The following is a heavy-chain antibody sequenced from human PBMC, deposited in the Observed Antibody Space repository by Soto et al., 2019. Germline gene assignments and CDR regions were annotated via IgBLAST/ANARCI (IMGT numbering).Heavy chain of an antibody. CDR2: ISSSGRTI. CDR1: GFTFSDYY. J-gene: IGHJ4*02. Sequence: GGSLRLSCAASGFTFSDYYMSWIRQAPGKGLERVTYISSSGRTIYYADSVKGRFTISRDNAKNSLYLQINILRAEDTAVYYCARDSPMDSYYDFWSGYYTFASGDYWGQGTLVTVSS. V-gene: IGHV3-11*01. D-gene: IGHD3-3*01. CDR3: ARDSPMDSYYDFWSGYYTFASGDY.